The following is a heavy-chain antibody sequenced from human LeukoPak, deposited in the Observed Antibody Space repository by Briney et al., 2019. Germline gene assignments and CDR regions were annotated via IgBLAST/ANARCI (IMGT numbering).Heavy chain of an antibody. J-gene: IGHJ4*02. V-gene: IGHV3-69-1*02. CDR3: ARDPHITMIVVVIPDY. CDR2: ISSSSTI. CDR1: GFTFSDYY. Sequence: GGSLRLSCAASGFTFSDYYMNWFRQAPGKGLEWVSSISSSSTIYYADSVKGRFTISRDNAKNSLYLQMNSLRAEDTAVYYCARDPHITMIVVVIPDYWGQGTLVTVSS. D-gene: IGHD3-22*01.